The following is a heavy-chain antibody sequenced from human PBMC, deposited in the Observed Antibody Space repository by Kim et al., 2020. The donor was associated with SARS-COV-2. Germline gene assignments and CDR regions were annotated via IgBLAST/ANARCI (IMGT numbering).Heavy chain of an antibody. J-gene: IGHJ3*01. V-gene: IGHV3-48*02. CDR3: ARGFQSAFDL. CDR2: ISSSASTT. Sequence: GGSLRLSCTASGFSLSSHNIDWVRRAPEKGLEWLSYISSSASTTYYADSLRGRFTISRDNARNSVYLQMNSLRDEDSGIYYCARGFQSAFDLWGQGTVVT. CDR1: GFSLSSHN.